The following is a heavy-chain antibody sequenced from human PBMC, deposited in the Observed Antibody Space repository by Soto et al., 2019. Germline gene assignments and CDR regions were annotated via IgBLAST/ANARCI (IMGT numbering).Heavy chain of an antibody. Sequence: GGSLRLSCAASGFTFSSYAMSWVRQAPGKGLEWVSAISGSGGDTYFADSVKGRFTISRDNSKNTLYLQMNSLRAEDTAVYYCAKDLQLHLGELSFFDYWGQGTLVTVSS. CDR2: ISGSGGDT. CDR1: GFTFSSYA. J-gene: IGHJ4*02. CDR3: AKDLQLHLGELSFFDY. D-gene: IGHD3-16*02. V-gene: IGHV3-23*01.